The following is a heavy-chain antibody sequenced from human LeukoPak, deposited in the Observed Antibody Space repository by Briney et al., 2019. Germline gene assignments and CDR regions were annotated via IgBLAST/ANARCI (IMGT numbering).Heavy chain of an antibody. V-gene: IGHV1-69*13. D-gene: IGHD3-22*01. J-gene: IGHJ3*02. Sequence: SVKVSCKASGYTFTGYYMHWVRQAPGQGLEWMGGIIPIFGTANYAQKFQGRVTITADESTSTAYMELSSLRSEDTAVYYCARPIYYDSSGYYWDAFDIWGQGTMVTVSS. CDR3: ARPIYYDSSGYYWDAFDI. CDR2: IIPIFGTA. CDR1: GYTFTGYY.